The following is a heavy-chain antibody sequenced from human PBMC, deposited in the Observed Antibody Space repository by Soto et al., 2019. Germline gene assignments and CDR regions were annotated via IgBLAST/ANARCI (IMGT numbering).Heavy chain of an antibody. Sequence: QVQLQESGPGLVKPSQTLSLTCTVSGGSISSGGHYWTWIRQHPGKDLEWIGHIYYSGNTYYNPSLKSRVTISVVTSKNQFSLVVHFVTAAYTAVYCSARVHHVTSVRFGVYFDYWAPGTPVTVSS. V-gene: IGHV4-31*03. D-gene: IGHD3-10*01. CDR3: ARVHHVTSVRFGVYFDY. CDR2: IYYSGNT. CDR1: GGSISSGGHY. J-gene: IGHJ4*02.